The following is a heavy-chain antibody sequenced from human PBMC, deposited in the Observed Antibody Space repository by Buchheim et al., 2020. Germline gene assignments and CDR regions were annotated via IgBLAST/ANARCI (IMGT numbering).Heavy chain of an antibody. D-gene: IGHD1-26*01. CDR1: GFTFSTYW. J-gene: IGHJ4*02. CDR3: ASAWELFDY. V-gene: IGHV3-74*01. CDR2: INSDGRST. Sequence: EVQLVESGGGLVQPGGSLRLSCAASGFTFSTYWMLWVRQAPGKGLVWVSHINSDGRSTRYADSVKGRFTITRDNAKNTLYLQMNSLRAEDTAVYYCASAWELFDYGGQGAL.